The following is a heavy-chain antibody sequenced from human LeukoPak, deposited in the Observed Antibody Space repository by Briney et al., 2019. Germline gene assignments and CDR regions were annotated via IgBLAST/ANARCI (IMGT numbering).Heavy chain of an antibody. J-gene: IGHJ5*02. V-gene: IGHV1-18*01. CDR3: ARAGLSGMWALNWFDP. CDR2: ISAYNGNT. CDR1: GYTFTSYG. Sequence: ASVKVSCKASGYTFTSYGISWVRQAPGQGLDWMGWISAYNGNTNYAQKLQGRVTMTTDTSTSTAYMELRSLRSDDTAVYYCARAGLSGMWALNWFDPWGQGTLVTVSS. D-gene: IGHD1-26*01.